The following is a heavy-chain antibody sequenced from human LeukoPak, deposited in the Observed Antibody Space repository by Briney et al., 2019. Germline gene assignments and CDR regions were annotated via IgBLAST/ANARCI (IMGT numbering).Heavy chain of an antibody. V-gene: IGHV4-61*01. D-gene: IGHD3-10*01. Sequence: SETLSLTCTVSGDSITSDSITSDYWSWIRQPPGKGLEWLGYIYYSGATNYNPSLKSRVTISIDTSKRQFSLKLSSVTAADTAVYYCARADYSGSGEHFDYWGQGTLVTVSS. CDR2: IYYSGAT. J-gene: IGHJ4*02. CDR3: ARADYSGSGEHFDY. CDR1: GDSITSDSITSDY.